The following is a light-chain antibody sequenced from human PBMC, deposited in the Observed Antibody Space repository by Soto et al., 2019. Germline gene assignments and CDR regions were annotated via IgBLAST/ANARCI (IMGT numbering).Light chain of an antibody. V-gene: IGLV1-47*02. J-gene: IGLJ3*02. CDR3: AVWDDGLSGWV. CDR1: SSNIGNNF. CDR2: ANT. Sequence: QPVLTQPPSASGTPGQSVTISCSGSSSNIGNNFVFWYHQVPGTAPVLLIYANTQRSSGVPDRVSGSKSGTSASLAISGLRDDDEGDYYCAVWDDGLSGWVLGGGTKLTVL.